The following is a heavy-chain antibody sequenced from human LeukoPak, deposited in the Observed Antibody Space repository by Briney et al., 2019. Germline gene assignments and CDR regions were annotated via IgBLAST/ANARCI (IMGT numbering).Heavy chain of an antibody. J-gene: IGHJ4*02. Sequence: GGSLRLSCATSGFTFNNAWMSCGRQAPGKGLEWVGRIRSKIDGGTTNYPASVEGRFTISRDDSKNTLYLQMNSLKTEDTALYYRIPDPYRGYDSVHFDYWGQGTLVTVSS. V-gene: IGHV3-15*01. CDR1: GFTFNNAW. D-gene: IGHD5-12*01. CDR3: IPDPYRGYDSVHFDY. CDR2: IRSKIDGGTT.